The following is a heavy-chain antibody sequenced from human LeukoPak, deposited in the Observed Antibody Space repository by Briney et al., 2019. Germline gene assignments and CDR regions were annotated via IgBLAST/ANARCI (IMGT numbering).Heavy chain of an antibody. CDR1: GFTFSSYA. D-gene: IGHD3-22*01. J-gene: IGHJ4*02. CDR3: AKDQGGGYHFHYFDY. Sequence: GGSLRPSCAASGFTFSSYAMSWVRQAPGKGLEWVSAISGSGGSTYYADSVKGRFTISRDNSKNTLYLQMNSLRAEDTAVYYCAKDQGGGYHFHYFDYWGQGTLVTVSS. CDR2: ISGSGGST. V-gene: IGHV3-23*01.